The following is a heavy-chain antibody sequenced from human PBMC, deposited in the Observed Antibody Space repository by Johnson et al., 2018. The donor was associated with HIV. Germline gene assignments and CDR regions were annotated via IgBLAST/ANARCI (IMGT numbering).Heavy chain of an antibody. Sequence: VQLVESGGGLVKPGGSLKLSCAASGFTFSDHWMYWVRQAPGKGLVWVSRIYNDGSRTTYADSVRGRFTISRDNAKYTVDLQMNSLRVEDTAVYYCAKVDCGGDTCAGYDPFDLWGQGTLVTVSS. CDR2: IYNDGSRT. CDR3: AKVDCGGDTCAGYDPFDL. CDR1: GFTFSDHW. V-gene: IGHV3-74*03. D-gene: IGHD2-21*01. J-gene: IGHJ3*01.